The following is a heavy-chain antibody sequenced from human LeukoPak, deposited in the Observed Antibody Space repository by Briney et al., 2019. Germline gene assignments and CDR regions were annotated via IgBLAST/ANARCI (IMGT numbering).Heavy chain of an antibody. Sequence: GASVKVSCKASGYTFTSYDINWVRQATGKGLEWMGWMNPNSGNTGYAQKFQGRVTMTRNTSISTAYMELSSLRSEDTAVYYCAVLYCTNGVCGPWGQGTLVTVSS. CDR1: GYTFTSYD. D-gene: IGHD2-8*01. V-gene: IGHV1-8*01. CDR3: AVLYCTNGVCGP. J-gene: IGHJ5*02. CDR2: MNPNSGNT.